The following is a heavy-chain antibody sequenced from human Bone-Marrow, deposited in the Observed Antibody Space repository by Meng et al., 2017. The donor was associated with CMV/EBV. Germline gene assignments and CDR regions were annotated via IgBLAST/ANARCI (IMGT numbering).Heavy chain of an antibody. D-gene: IGHD2-2*01. CDR3: AREGGGYCSSTSCYAFDI. Sequence: ASVKVSCKASGYTFTSYYMHWVRQAPGQGLEWMGIINPSGGSTSYAQKFQGRVTITTDESTSTAYMELSSLRSEDTAVYYCAREGGGYCSSTSCYAFDIWGQGKRV. CDR1: GYTFTSYY. J-gene: IGHJ3*02. CDR2: INPSGGST. V-gene: IGHV1-46*01.